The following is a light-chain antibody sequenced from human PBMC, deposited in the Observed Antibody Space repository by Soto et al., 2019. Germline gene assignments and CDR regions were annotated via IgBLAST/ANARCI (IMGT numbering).Light chain of an antibody. CDR1: SSDVGGYNY. J-gene: IGLJ2*01. V-gene: IGLV2-14*01. CDR3: SSYTSSSTQV. CDR2: EVS. Sequence: QSVLTQPASVSGSPGQSITISCTGTSSDVGGYNYVSWYQQHPGKAPKLMIYEVSNRPSGASNRFSGSKSGNTASLTISGLQAEDEADYYCSSYTSSSTQVFGGGTKVTVL.